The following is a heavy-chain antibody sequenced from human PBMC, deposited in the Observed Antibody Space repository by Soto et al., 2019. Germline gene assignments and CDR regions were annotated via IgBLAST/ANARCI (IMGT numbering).Heavy chain of an antibody. CDR1: GGSISSYY. J-gene: IGHJ6*02. V-gene: IGHV4-59*01. CDR3: ARDIMGTNHYYYGMDV. D-gene: IGHD2-8*01. Sequence: QVQLQESGPGLVKPSETLSLICSVSGGSISSYYWCWIRQPPGKGLEWIGYIYYSGSTNYNPSLKSRVTISVDTSKNQFSLKLSSVTAADTALYYCARDIMGTNHYYYGMDVWGQGTTVTVSS. CDR2: IYYSGST.